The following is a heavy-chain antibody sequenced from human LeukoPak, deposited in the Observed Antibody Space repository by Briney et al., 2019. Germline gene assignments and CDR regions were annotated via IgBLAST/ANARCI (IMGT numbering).Heavy chain of an antibody. J-gene: IGHJ6*02. Sequence: SETLSLTCAVYGGSFSGYYWSWIRQPPGKGLEWIGEINHSGSTNYNPSLKSRVTISVDTSKNQFSLKLSSVTAADTAVYYCARERYCSSTSCYDYYYGMDVWGQGTTVTVSS. V-gene: IGHV4-34*01. D-gene: IGHD2-2*01. CDR3: ARERYCSSTSCYDYYYGMDV. CDR1: GGSFSGYY. CDR2: INHSGST.